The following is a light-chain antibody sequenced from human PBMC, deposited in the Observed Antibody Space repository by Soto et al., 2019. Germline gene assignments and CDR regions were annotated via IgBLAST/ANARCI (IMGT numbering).Light chain of an antibody. V-gene: IGLV2-8*01. Sequence: QSVLSQPPSAYGSPGQSVAISCTGTISDVGGYNYVSWYQQHPGKAPKLMIYEVNKRPSGVPDRFSGSKSGNTASLTASGLQAEDEADYYCSSYAGSSNVFGTGTKVTVL. CDR3: SSYAGSSNV. CDR2: EVN. CDR1: ISDVGGYNY. J-gene: IGLJ1*01.